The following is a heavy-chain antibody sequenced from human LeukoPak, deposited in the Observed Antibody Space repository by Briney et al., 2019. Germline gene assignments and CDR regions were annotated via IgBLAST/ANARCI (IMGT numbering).Heavy chain of an antibody. J-gene: IGHJ4*02. D-gene: IGHD3-22*01. CDR1: GFTFSSYA. CDR3: AKEGADITMIVVGDRYYFDY. Sequence: PGGSLRLSCAASGFTFSSYAMSWVRQAPGKGLEWVSAISGSGGSTYYADSVKGRFTISRDNSKNTLYLQMNSLSAEDTAVYYCAKEGADITMIVVGDRYYFDYWGQGTLVTVSS. CDR2: ISGSGGST. V-gene: IGHV3-23*01.